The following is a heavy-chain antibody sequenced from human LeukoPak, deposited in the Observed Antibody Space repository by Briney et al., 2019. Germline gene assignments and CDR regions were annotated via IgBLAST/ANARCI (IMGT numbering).Heavy chain of an antibody. V-gene: IGHV3-33*08. J-gene: IGHJ4*02. CDR3: ARDRRGSNSNHYFDY. Sequence: GGSLRLSCAASGFTFSSYAMSWVRQAPGKGLDWVAVIWYDGSNKYHADSVKGRFTISRDNSRNTLYLQMTSLRAEDTAVYYCARDRRGSNSNHYFDYWGQGTLVTVSS. CDR1: GFTFSSYA. CDR2: IWYDGSNK. D-gene: IGHD1-1*01.